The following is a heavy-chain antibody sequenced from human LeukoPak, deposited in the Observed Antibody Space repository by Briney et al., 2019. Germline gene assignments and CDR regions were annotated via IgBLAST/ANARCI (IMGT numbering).Heavy chain of an antibody. J-gene: IGHJ4*02. V-gene: IGHV3-21*01. CDR3: ARDRGYFDN. CDR2: FTSSSNYI. CDR1: GFTFSNYS. Sequence: GGSLRLSCAASGFTFSNYSMNWVRQAPGKGLEWLSSFTSSSNYIYYADSVKGRFTISRDNVQNSLYLQMNSLRAEDTAMYYCARDRGYFDNWGQGTLVTVSS.